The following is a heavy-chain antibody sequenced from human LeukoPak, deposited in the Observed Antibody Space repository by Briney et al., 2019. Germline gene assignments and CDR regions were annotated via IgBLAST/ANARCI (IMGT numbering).Heavy chain of an antibody. CDR1: GFTFSSYG. J-gene: IGHJ6*02. CDR3: AKVLGQWLYYYGMDV. V-gene: IGHV3-30*18. D-gene: IGHD6-19*01. CDR2: ISYDGSNK. Sequence: GGSLRLSCAASGFTFSSYGMHWVRQAPGKGLEWVAVISYDGSNKYYADSVKGRFTISRDNSKNTLYLQMNSLRAEDTAVYYCAKVLGQWLYYYGMDVWGQGTTVTVSS.